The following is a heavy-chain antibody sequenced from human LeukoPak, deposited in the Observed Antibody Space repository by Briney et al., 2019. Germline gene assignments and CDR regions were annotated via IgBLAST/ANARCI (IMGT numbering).Heavy chain of an antibody. CDR3: ARYDSSGYYSHFDH. Sequence: SETLSLTCAVSGGSISNGGYSWSWIRQPPGKGLEWIGYIYHSGSTYYNPSLKSRVTISVDRSKNQFSLKLSSVTAADTAVYYCARYDSSGYYSHFDHWGQGTLVTVSS. J-gene: IGHJ4*02. V-gene: IGHV4-30-2*01. CDR1: GGSISNGGYS. CDR2: IYHSGST. D-gene: IGHD3-22*01.